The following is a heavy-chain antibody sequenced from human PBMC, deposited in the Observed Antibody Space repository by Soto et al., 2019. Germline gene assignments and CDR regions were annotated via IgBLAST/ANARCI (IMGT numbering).Heavy chain of an antibody. J-gene: IGHJ4*02. CDR3: AKDRYGSGSPFPFDY. D-gene: IGHD3-10*01. Sequence: GGSLRLSCAASGFTFSSYAMSWVRQAPGKGLEWVSAISGSGGSTYYADSVKGRFTISRDNSKNTLYLQMNSLRAEDTAVYYCAKDRYGSGSPFPFDYWGLGTLVTVSS. CDR2: ISGSGGST. V-gene: IGHV3-23*01. CDR1: GFTFSSYA.